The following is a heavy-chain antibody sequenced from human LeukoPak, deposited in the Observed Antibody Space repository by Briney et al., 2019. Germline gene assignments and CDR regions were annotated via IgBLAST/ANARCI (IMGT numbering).Heavy chain of an antibody. CDR1: GGSISSYY. V-gene: IGHV4-59*01. J-gene: IGHJ4*02. CDR3: ARGARPGWLRKYYFDY. CDR2: IYYSGST. D-gene: IGHD5-12*01. Sequence: SETLSLTCTVSGGSISSYYWSWIRQPPGKGLEWIGYIYYSGSTNYNPSLKSRVTISVDTPKNQFSLKLSSVTAADTAVYYCARGARPGWLRKYYFDYWGQGTLVTVSS.